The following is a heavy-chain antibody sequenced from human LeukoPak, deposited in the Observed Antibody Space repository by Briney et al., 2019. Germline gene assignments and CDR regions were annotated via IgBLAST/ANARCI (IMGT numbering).Heavy chain of an antibody. D-gene: IGHD2-15*01. J-gene: IGHJ5*02. CDR2: INHDGRT. CDR3: AKNGRECYGTSCYSRGGTPLRYNWFDP. V-gene: IGHV4-34*01. CDR1: GYSFSGYY. Sequence: SETLPHTCAVPGYSFSGYYWTWVPQAPGKGLEWIGGINHDGRTSSNPSLRSRVDISVDTSKNQLSLRLRHITAPDPAFYYYAKNGRECYGTSCYSRGGTPLRYNWFDPWGQGTLVTVSS.